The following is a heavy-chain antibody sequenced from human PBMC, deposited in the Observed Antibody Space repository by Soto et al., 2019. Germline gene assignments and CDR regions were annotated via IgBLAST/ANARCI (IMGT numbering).Heavy chain of an antibody. CDR2: IAYSGDT. CDR1: GAYIVGADSY. V-gene: IGHV4-31*11. Sequence: TLSLTCVVSGAYIVGADSYFFCIRKPPWKGLELIGYIAYSGDTYYNPSLRRRVTISADRSENKFSLTLKSVTAADTAVYFCARDFERSAIGPWGQGTSVTVSS. J-gene: IGHJ5*02. D-gene: IGHD3-9*01. CDR3: ARDFERSAIGP.